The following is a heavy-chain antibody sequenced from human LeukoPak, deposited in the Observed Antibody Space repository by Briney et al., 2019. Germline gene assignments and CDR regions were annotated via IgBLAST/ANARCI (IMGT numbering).Heavy chain of an antibody. CDR2: IGTAGDT. V-gene: IGHV3-13*01. CDR3: ARGIWEGIGYYFDY. D-gene: IGHD1-26*01. CDR1: GFTFSSYD. Sequence: GGSLRLSCAASGFTFSSYDMHWVRQATGKGLEWVSAIGTAGDTYYPGSVKGRFTISRENAKNSLYLQMNSLRAGDTAVYYCARGIWEGIGYYFDYWGQGTLVTVSS. J-gene: IGHJ4*02.